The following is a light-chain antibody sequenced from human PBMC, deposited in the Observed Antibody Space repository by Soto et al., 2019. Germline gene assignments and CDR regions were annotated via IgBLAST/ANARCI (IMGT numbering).Light chain of an antibody. CDR1: QSISSW. J-gene: IGKJ4*01. CDR3: QQYNDWPLT. V-gene: IGKV1-5*01. CDR2: DAS. Sequence: DIQMTQSPSTLSASVGDRVTITCRASQSISSWLAWYQQKPGKAPKLLIYDASSLESGVPSRFSGSGSGTEFTLTISSLQPDDFETYYCQQYNDWPLTVGGGTKVDIK.